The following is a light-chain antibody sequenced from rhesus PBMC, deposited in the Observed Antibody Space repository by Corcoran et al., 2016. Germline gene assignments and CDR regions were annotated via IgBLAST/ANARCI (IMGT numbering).Light chain of an antibody. V-gene: IGKV3-40*03. CDR2: SAY. CDR3: QHYHDFIFT. Sequence: EIVMTQSPATLSLSTGETATLSCRASESVGSYLAGYQQKPGQAPKRLVNSAYFRATGIPERFSGSGSRTDVTLTISSLEPEDFGVYHGQHYHDFIFTFDPGTKLAIQ. CDR1: ESVGSY. J-gene: IGKJ3*01.